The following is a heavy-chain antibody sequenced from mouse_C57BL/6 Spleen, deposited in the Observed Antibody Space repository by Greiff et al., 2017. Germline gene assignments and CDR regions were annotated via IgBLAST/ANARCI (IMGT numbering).Heavy chain of an antibody. J-gene: IGHJ4*01. CDR2: INPNNGGT. CDR1: GYTFTDYY. Sequence: EVQLQQSGPELVKPGASVKISCKASGYTFTDYYMNWVKQSHGKSLEWIGDINPNNGGTSYNQKLKGKATLTVDKSSSTAYMELRSLTSEDSAVYYCARWDYGSSGYAMDYWGQGTSVTVSS. D-gene: IGHD1-1*01. CDR3: ARWDYGSSGYAMDY. V-gene: IGHV1-26*01.